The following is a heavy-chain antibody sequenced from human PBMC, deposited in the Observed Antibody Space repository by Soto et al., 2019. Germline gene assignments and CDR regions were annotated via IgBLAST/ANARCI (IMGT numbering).Heavy chain of an antibody. D-gene: IGHD2-15*01. CDR3: AKGRYCSGGSCSREEGAFDI. Sequence: PGGSPRLSCAASGFTFDDYAMHWVRQAPGKGLEWVSGISWNSGSIGYADSVKGRFTISRDNAKNSLYLQMNSLRAEDTALYYCAKGRYCSGGSCSREEGAFDIWGQGTMVTVSS. CDR2: ISWNSGSI. V-gene: IGHV3-9*01. J-gene: IGHJ3*02. CDR1: GFTFDDYA.